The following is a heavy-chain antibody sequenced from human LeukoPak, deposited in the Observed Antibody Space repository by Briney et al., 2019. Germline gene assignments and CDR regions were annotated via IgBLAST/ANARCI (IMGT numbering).Heavy chain of an antibody. CDR1: GGSISSSSYY. D-gene: IGHD3-22*01. CDR3: AITGGYYYDSSGSTEPTLDY. CDR2: IYHSGST. J-gene: IGHJ4*02. Sequence: KPSETLSLTCTVSGGSISSSSYYWGWIRQPPGKGLEWIGSIYHSGSTYYNPSLKSRVTISVDTSKNQFSLKLSSVTAADTAVYYCAITGGYYYDSSGSTEPTLDYWGQGTLVTVSS. V-gene: IGHV4-39*07.